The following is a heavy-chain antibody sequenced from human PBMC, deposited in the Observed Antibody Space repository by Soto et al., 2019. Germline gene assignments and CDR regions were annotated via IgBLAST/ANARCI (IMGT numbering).Heavy chain of an antibody. CDR3: VKHAEYQLVSWFDP. J-gene: IGHJ5*02. V-gene: IGHV3-23*01. Sequence: EVQLLESGGGLVQPGGSLRLSCAASGYSFSTCAMSWVRQAPGKGLEWVSGISAGGGSPFISDSVQGRFIISRDNAKDTLYLQMNSLTGEDTAIYYCVKHAEYQLVSWFDPWGQGTLVTVSS. CDR1: GYSFSTCA. D-gene: IGHD6-6*01. CDR2: ISAGGGSP.